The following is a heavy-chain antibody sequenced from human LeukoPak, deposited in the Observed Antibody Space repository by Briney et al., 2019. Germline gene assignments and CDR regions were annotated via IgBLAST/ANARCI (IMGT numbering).Heavy chain of an antibody. V-gene: IGHV3-30*04. CDR3: AREVLWWWGPLDY. CDR1: GFTFSSYA. D-gene: IGHD2-21*01. Sequence: GGSLRLSCAASGFTFSSYAMHWVRQAPGKGLEWVAVISYDGSNKYYADSVKGRFTISRDNSKNTLYLQMNSLRAEDTAVYYCAREVLWWWGPLDYWGQGTLVTVSS. CDR2: ISYDGSNK. J-gene: IGHJ4*02.